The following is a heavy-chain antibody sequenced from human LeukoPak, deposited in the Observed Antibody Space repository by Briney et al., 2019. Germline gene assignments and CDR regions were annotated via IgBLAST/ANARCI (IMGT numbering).Heavy chain of an antibody. V-gene: IGHV3-21*01. Sequence: PGGSLRLSCAASGFTFSSYSMNWVRQAPGKGLEWVSSISSSSSYIYYADSVKGRFTISRDNAKNSLYLQMNSLRAEDTAVYYCAREYIVVVTHVNYNWFDPWGQGTLVTVSS. CDR1: GFTFSSYS. CDR2: ISSSSSYI. D-gene: IGHD2-21*02. J-gene: IGHJ5*02. CDR3: AREYIVVVTHVNYNWFDP.